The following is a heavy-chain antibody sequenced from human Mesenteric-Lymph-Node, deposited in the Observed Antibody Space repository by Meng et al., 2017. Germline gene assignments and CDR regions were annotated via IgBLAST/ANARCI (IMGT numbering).Heavy chain of an antibody. CDR3: ARGGSYTLDY. CDR2: IYSGVST. CDR1: GFTVRSNY. V-gene: IGHV3-53*01. D-gene: IGHD3-16*01. J-gene: IGHJ4*02. Sequence: GESLKNSRAASGFTVRSNYMRWVRQAPGPGLECVSVIYSGVSTYYADSVNGRFTISRHNSKNTLYLQMNSLRVEDTAVYYCARGGSYTLDYWGQGTLVTVSS.